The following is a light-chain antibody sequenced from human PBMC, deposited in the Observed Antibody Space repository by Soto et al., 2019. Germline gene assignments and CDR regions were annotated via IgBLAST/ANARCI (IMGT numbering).Light chain of an antibody. Sequence: EIVMTQSPATLSVSPGERATLSCSASQSVSSNLAWYQQKPGQAPRLLIYGASTRATGIPARFSGSGSGTEFTLTISSLQSEDFAVYYCQHYSTWLWTFGQGTKVEIK. J-gene: IGKJ1*01. CDR3: QHYSTWLWT. V-gene: IGKV3-15*01. CDR1: QSVSSN. CDR2: GAS.